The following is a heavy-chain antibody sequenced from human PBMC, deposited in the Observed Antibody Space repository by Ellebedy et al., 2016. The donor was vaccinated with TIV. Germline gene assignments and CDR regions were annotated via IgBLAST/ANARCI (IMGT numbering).Heavy chain of an antibody. J-gene: IGHJ6*03. V-gene: IGHV1-8*02. Sequence: ASVKVSCXASGGTFSSYAISWVRQAPGQGLEWMGWMNPNSGNTGYAQKFQGRVTMTRNTSISTAYMELSSLRSEDTAVYYCASTIGYCSSTSCYDYYMDVWGKGTTVTVSS. D-gene: IGHD2-2*01. CDR1: GGTFSSYA. CDR3: ASTIGYCSSTSCYDYYMDV. CDR2: MNPNSGNT.